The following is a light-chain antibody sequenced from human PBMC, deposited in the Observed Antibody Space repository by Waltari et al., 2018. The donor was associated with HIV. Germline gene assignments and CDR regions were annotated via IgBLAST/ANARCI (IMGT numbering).Light chain of an antibody. CDR1: SSDVGGYNY. V-gene: IGLV2-8*01. CDR3: SSYAGSNNVV. J-gene: IGLJ2*01. CDR2: GVN. Sequence: QSALTQPPSASGSPGQAVTISCTATSSDVGGYNYVVWYQQHPGKAPKLMIYGVNKRPSGVPDRFSGSKSGNTASLTVSGLQAEDEAEYYCSSYAGSNNVVFGGGTKLTVL.